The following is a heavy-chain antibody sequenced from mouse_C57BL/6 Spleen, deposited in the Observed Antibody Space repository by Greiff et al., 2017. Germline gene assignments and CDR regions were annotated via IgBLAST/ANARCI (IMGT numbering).Heavy chain of an antibody. CDR1: GYSITSGYY. D-gene: IGHD2-4*01. J-gene: IGHJ4*01. CDR2: ISYDGSN. Sequence: EVKLMESGPGLVKPSQSLSLTCSVTGYSITSGYYWNWIRQFPGNKLEWMGYISYDGSNNYNPSLKNRISITRDTSKNQFFLKLNSVTTEDTATYYCAREGDYDGGAYAMDYWGQGTSVTVSS. V-gene: IGHV3-6*01. CDR3: AREGDYDGGAYAMDY.